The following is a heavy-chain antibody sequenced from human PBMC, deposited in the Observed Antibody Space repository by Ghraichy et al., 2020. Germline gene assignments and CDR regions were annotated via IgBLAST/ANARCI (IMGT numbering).Heavy chain of an antibody. V-gene: IGHV3-23*01. CDR2: IGGGGGNT. D-gene: IGHD5-12*01. CDR1: GFTFSNYG. J-gene: IGHJ4*02. CDR3: GRGSAVATAPEY. Sequence: GGSLRLSCAASGFTFSNYGMTWVRQAPGKGLEWVSAIGGGGGNTYYADSVMGRFTISRDNSKNMLYLQMESLRAEDTAVYYCGRGSAVATAPEYWGQGTLVTVSS.